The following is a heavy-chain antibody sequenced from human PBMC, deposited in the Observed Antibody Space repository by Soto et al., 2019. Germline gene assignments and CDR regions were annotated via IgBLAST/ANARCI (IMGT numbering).Heavy chain of an antibody. J-gene: IGHJ2*01. D-gene: IGHD3-16*01. CDR3: ARGGGGKLGHFDL. CDR2: ISSSSSYI. Sequence: EVQLVESGGGLVKPGGSLRLSCAASGFTFSFYSMNWVHQAPGKGLEWVSSISSSSSYIYYADSVKGRFTISRDNAKNSLYLQMNSLRAEDTAVYYCARGGGGKLGHFDLWGRGTLVTVSS. V-gene: IGHV3-21*01. CDR1: GFTFSFYS.